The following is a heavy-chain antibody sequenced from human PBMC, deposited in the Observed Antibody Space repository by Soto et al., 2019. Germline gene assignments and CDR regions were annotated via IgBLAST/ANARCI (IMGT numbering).Heavy chain of an antibody. CDR1: GLSFSNYA. Sequence: PGGSLRLSCAASGLSFSNYAMHWVRQAPGKGLEWVTMISHNVSIQFYADSVEGRFTISRDNSKDTLYLQMNSLTPADTAVYYCVGGSLLHWGQGTPVTV. CDR2: ISHNVSIQ. J-gene: IGHJ4*02. V-gene: IGHV3-30*04. CDR3: VGGSLLH.